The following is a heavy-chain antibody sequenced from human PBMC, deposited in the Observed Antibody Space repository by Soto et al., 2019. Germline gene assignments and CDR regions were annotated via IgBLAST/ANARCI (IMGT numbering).Heavy chain of an antibody. CDR2: IKSKTDGGTT. Sequence: EVQLVESGGGLVKPGGSLRLSCAASGFTFSNAWMSWVRQAPGKGLEWVGRIKSKTDGGTTDYAAPVKGRFTISRDDSKNTLYLQMNSLKTEDTAVYYCTTYYYDSSGYYLYYYYGMDVWGQGTTVTVSS. CDR1: GFTFSNAW. V-gene: IGHV3-15*01. D-gene: IGHD3-22*01. CDR3: TTYYYDSSGYYLYYYYGMDV. J-gene: IGHJ6*02.